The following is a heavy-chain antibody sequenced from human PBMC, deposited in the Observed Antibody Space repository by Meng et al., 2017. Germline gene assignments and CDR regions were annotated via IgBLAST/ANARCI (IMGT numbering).Heavy chain of an antibody. CDR2: IYTSGST. Sequence: ETLSLTCTVSGGSISSYYWSWIRQPAGKGLEWIGRIYTSGSTNYNPSLKSRVTMSVDTSKNQFSLKLSSVTAADTAVYYCARKYSSGWSDGSGAFDIWGQGTMVTVSS. D-gene: IGHD6-19*01. CDR3: ARKYSSGWSDGSGAFDI. J-gene: IGHJ3*02. V-gene: IGHV4-4*07. CDR1: GGSISSYY.